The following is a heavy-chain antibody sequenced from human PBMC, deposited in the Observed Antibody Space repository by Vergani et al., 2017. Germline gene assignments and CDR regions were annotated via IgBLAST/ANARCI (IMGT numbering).Heavy chain of an antibody. D-gene: IGHD3-10*01. V-gene: IGHV1-3*01. J-gene: IGHJ6*02. CDR2: INAGNGNT. CDR1: GYTFTSYA. CDR3: ASFSNYYGSGSYPYYYYGMDV. Sequence: QVQLVQSGAEVKKPGASVKVSCKASGYTFTSYAMHWVRQAPGQRLEWMGWINAGNGNTRYSEKFQGRVTITRDTSASTAYMALSSLRSEDTAVYYCASFSNYYGSGSYPYYYYGMDVWGQGTTVTVSS.